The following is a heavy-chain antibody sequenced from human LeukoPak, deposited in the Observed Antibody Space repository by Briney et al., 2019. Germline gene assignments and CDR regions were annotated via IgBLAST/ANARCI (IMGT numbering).Heavy chain of an antibody. D-gene: IGHD4-17*01. Sequence: GESLKISCEGSGFSFSSFWIGWVRQMPGKGLEWMGIIYPGDSDTRYSPSFQGQVTISADKSISTASLQWSSLKASDTAIYYCARMKYADYEGVDYWGQGTLVTVSS. CDR2: IYPGDSDT. J-gene: IGHJ4*02. V-gene: IGHV5-51*01. CDR1: GFSFSSFW. CDR3: ARMKYADYEGVDY.